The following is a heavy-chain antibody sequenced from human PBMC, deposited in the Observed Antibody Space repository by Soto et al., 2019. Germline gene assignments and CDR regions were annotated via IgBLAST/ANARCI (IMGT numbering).Heavy chain of an antibody. J-gene: IGHJ6*02. CDR2: ISGSGGST. V-gene: IGHV3-23*01. D-gene: IGHD3-10*01. Sequence: LRLSCAASGFTFSSYAMSWGRQAPGKGLEWVSAISGSGGSTYYADSVKGRFTISRDNARNSLYLQMNSLRPEDTAVYYCAKDRSSGSPYYGMDFWGQGTMVTVSS. CDR3: AKDRSSGSPYYGMDF. CDR1: GFTFSSYA.